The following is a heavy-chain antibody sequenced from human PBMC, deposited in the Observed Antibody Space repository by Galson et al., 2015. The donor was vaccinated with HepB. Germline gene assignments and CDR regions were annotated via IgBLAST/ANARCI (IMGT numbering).Heavy chain of an antibody. CDR1: GFTFSKYW. D-gene: IGHD5-18*01. CDR2: INHDVSER. V-gene: IGHV3-7*03. Sequence: SLRLSCAGSGFTFSKYWMSWVRQAPGKGLEWVANINHDVSERYYVDSVKGRFIISRDNAENSLYLQMNSLRAEDTAVYYCARGGYGWVSDYWGQGTLVTVSS. J-gene: IGHJ4*02. CDR3: ARGGYGWVSDY.